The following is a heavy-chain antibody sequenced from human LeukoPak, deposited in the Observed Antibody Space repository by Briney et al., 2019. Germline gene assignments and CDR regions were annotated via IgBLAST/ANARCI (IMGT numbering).Heavy chain of an antibody. CDR1: GYTFTSYA. J-gene: IGHJ4*02. CDR3: ARGPKYPMVRGVHGGFDY. Sequence: GASVKVSCKASGYTFTSYAMHWVRQAPGQRLEWMGWINAGNGNTKYSQKFQGRVTITRDTSASTAYMELSSLRSEDTAVYYCARGPKYPMVRGVHGGFDYWGQGTLVTVSS. V-gene: IGHV1-3*01. CDR2: INAGNGNT. D-gene: IGHD3-10*01.